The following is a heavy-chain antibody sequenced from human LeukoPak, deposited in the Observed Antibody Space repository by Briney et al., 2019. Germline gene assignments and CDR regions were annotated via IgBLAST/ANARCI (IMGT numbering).Heavy chain of an antibody. J-gene: IGHJ4*02. D-gene: IGHD2-2*02. CDR1: GFTFSSYS. CDR2: ISSSSSYI. Sequence: GGSLSLSCAASGFTFSSYSMNWVRQAAGRGLEWVSSISSSSSYIYYADSVKGRFTLSRDNAKNSLYLKMNSQRAEDTAVYECASPGSIVVVPAGIFSAYFDYWGQGTLATVSS. CDR3: ASPGSIVVVPAGIFSAYFDY. V-gene: IGHV3-21*01.